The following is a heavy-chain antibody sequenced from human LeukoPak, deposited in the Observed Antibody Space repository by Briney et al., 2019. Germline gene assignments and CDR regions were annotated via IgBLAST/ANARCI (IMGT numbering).Heavy chain of an antibody. CDR3: AKASELGRGYFDY. CDR2: LSATGDIT. J-gene: IGHJ4*02. D-gene: IGHD7-27*01. Sequence: PGGSRRLSCAGSGFIFKNYVMTWVRQAPGKGLDWVSSLSATGDITYYADSVKGRFTVSRDNSNGTVFLQMNSLRAEDTAVYYCAKASELGRGYFDYWGQGTLVTVSS. V-gene: IGHV3-23*01. CDR1: GFIFKNYV.